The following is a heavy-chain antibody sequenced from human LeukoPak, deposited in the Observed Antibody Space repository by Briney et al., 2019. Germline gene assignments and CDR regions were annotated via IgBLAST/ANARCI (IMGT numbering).Heavy chain of an antibody. Sequence: SETLSLTCTVSGGSISSYYWSWIRQPPGKGLEWIGYIYYSGSTNYNPSLKSRVTISVDTSKNQFSLKLSSVTAADTAVYYCASQRRITIFGVVRASGNWFDPWGQGTLVTVSS. CDR2: IYYSGST. V-gene: IGHV4-59*08. CDR3: ASQRRITIFGVVRASGNWFDP. D-gene: IGHD3-3*01. J-gene: IGHJ5*02. CDR1: GGSISSYY.